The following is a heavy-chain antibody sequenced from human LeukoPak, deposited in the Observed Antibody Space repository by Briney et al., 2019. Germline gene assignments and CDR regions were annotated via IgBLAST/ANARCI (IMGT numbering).Heavy chain of an antibody. J-gene: IGHJ4*02. D-gene: IGHD3-9*01. V-gene: IGHV4-39*07. CDR1: GGSISSSSYY. CDR3: ARVTGYTIEDYFDY. CDR2: IYYSGST. Sequence: PSETLSLTCTVSGGSISSSSYYWGWIRQPPGKGLEWIGSIYYSGSTYYNPSLKSRVTISVDTSKNQFYLKLSSVTAADTAVYYCARVTGYTIEDYFDYWGQGTLVTVSS.